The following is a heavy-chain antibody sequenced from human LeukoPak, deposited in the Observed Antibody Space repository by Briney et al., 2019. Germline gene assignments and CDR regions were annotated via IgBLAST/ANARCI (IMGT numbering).Heavy chain of an antibody. Sequence: GGSLRLSCAASGFAFSSYAMSWVRQAPGKGLEWVSAISGSGGSTYYADSVKGRFTISRDNSKNALYLQMDSLRAEDTAVYYCAKDLGSSPNYWGQGTLVTVSS. CDR1: GFAFSSYA. CDR3: AKDLGSSPNY. V-gene: IGHV3-23*01. J-gene: IGHJ4*02. CDR2: ISGSGGST. D-gene: IGHD6-6*01.